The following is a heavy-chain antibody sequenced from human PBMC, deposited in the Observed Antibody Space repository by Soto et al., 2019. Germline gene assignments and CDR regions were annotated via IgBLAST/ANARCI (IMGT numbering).Heavy chain of an antibody. D-gene: IGHD6-19*01. V-gene: IGHV3-30*18. CDR2: ISYDGSNK. CDR3: AKEYRSGWFTFDY. J-gene: IGHJ4*02. Sequence: QVQLVESGGGVVQPGRSLRLSCAASGFTFSSYGMHWVRQAPGKGLEWVAVISYDGSNKYYADSVKGRFTISRDNSKNTPYLQMNSLRAEDTAVYYCAKEYRSGWFTFDYWGQGTLVTVSS. CDR1: GFTFSSYG.